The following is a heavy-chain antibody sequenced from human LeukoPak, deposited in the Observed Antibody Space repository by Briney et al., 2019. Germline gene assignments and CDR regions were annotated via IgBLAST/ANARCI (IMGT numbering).Heavy chain of an antibody. J-gene: IGHJ6*02. Sequence: GGSLRLSCTASGFTFSNYWMHWVRQAPGKGLEWVANIKQDGSEIYYVGSVKGRFTISRDNAKNSLYLQMSSLRAEDTAVCYCARSLDVWGQGTTVTVSS. CDR1: GFTFSNYW. CDR3: ARSLDV. CDR2: IKQDGSEI. V-gene: IGHV3-7*01.